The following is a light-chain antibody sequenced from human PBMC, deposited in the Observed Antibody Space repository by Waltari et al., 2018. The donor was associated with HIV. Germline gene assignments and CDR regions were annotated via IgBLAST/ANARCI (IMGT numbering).Light chain of an antibody. CDR1: RSNIGSNT. V-gene: IGLV1-44*01. J-gene: IGLJ3*02. CDR2: SNN. Sequence: QSVLTQPPSASGTPGQRVTISCSGSRSNIGSNTVSWYQQLPGTAPKLFIYSNNQRPSGVPDGFSGSKSGTSASLAISGLQSEDEADYYCAAWDDSLNGWVFGGGTKLTVV. CDR3: AAWDDSLNGWV.